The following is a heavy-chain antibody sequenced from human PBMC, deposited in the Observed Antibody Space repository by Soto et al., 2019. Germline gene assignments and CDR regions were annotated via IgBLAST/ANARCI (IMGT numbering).Heavy chain of an antibody. CDR2: IYHSGSS. Sequence: QVQLQESGPGLVKPSGTLSLTCIVSGGSIRSSNWWNWVRQPPGKGLEWIGNIYHSGSSNNNPSLKSRVTISVDKSNNQISLKLTSVTAADTAVYYCVTAYDSSGFGYFDIWGQGTMVTVSS. J-gene: IGHJ3*02. CDR3: VTAYDSSGFGYFDI. CDR1: GGSIRSSNW. V-gene: IGHV4-4*02. D-gene: IGHD3-22*01.